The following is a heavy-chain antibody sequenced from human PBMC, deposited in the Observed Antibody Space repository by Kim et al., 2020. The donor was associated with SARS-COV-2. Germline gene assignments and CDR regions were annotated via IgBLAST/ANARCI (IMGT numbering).Heavy chain of an antibody. J-gene: IGHJ4*02. V-gene: IGHV3-30*03. CDR2: SLYEETYK. Sequence: GGSLRLSCVASGFTFNTYGMHWVRQAPGKGLEWVGVSLYEETYKYNTQSVKGRFTISRDNSKDTLYLQMNSLRTEDTAVYYCAREQVQFSASSTTPFDHWGLGTLVTVSS. D-gene: IGHD6-6*01. CDR3: AREQVQFSASSTTPFDH. CDR1: GFTFNTYG.